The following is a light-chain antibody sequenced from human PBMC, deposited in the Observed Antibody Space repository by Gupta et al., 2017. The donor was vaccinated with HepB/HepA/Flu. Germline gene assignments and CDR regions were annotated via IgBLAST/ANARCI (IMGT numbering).Light chain of an antibody. CDR3: HSRDSSGNNRV. Sequence: SALTQDPAVSVAVGQTVRITCTADSLRSYYASWYQLKPGQAPVLVIYVKINRPSGIPDRFSGSGSGTTASLTITGAQAEDEADYYCHSRDSSGNNRVFGGGTKLTVL. V-gene: IGLV3-19*01. CDR1: SLRSYY. J-gene: IGLJ2*01. CDR2: VKI.